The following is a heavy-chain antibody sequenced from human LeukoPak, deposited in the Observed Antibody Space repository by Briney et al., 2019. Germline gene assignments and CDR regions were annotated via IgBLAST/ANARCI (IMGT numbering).Heavy chain of an antibody. CDR3: ARGGGDYYGSGSYTYYMDV. CDR2: INAGNGNT. CDR1: GYTFTSYA. Sequence: ASVKVSCKASGYTFTSYAMHWVRQAPGQRLEWMGWINAGNGNTKYSQEFQGRVTITRDTSASTAYMELSSLRSEDMAVYYCARGGGDYYGSGSYTYYMDVWGKGTTVTVSS. V-gene: IGHV1-3*03. J-gene: IGHJ6*03. D-gene: IGHD3-10*01.